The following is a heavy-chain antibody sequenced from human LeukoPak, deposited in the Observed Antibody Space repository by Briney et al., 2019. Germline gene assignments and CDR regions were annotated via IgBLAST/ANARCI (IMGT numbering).Heavy chain of an antibody. D-gene: IGHD1-26*01. CDR1: GGSISSYY. J-gene: IGHJ4*02. V-gene: IGHV4-4*07. CDR2: IYTSGST. Sequence: SETLSLTCTVSGGSISSYYWSWIRQPAGKGLKWIGRIYTSGSTNYNPSLKSRVTISVDKSKNQFSLKLSSVTAADTAVYYCARDGGGSYGPDYWGQGTLVTVSS. CDR3: ARDGGGSYGPDY.